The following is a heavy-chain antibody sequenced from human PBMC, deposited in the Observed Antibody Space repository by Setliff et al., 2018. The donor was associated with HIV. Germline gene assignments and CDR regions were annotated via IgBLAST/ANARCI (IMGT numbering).Heavy chain of an antibody. CDR2: INHSGNT. J-gene: IGHJ6*03. Sequence: SETLSLTCAVYGGSFSGHYWSWIRQPPGKGLEWIGEINHSGNTNNNPSLKGRVTMSVETSKNQFSLKLSSVTAADTAVYYCARGIVIVPGAINEYYFYMDVWGKGTTVTVSS. V-gene: IGHV4-34*01. CDR3: ARGIVIVPGAINEYYFYMDV. CDR1: GGSFSGHY. D-gene: IGHD3-3*01.